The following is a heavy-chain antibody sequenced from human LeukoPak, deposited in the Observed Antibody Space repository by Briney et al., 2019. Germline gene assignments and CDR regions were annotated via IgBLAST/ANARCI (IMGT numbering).Heavy chain of an antibody. V-gene: IGHV1-2*02. CDR1: GYTFTGYY. Sequence: ASVKVSCKASGYTFTGYYMHWVRQAPGQGLEWMGWINPNSGGTNYAQKFQGRVTMTTDTSTSTAYMELRSLRSDDTAVYYCARDRQRIVGATPIGYWGQGTLVTVSS. J-gene: IGHJ4*02. CDR2: INPNSGGT. D-gene: IGHD1-26*01. CDR3: ARDRQRIVGATPIGY.